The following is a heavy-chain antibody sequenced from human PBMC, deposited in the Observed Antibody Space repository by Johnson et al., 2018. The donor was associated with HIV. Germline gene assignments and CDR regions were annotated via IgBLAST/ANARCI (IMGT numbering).Heavy chain of an antibody. V-gene: IGHV3-25*05. Sequence: VQLVESGGGLAKPAWSPRLSCAASQFTFSSYYMNCVRQAPGNGLELVGQVNPNGGSTGYADSVKGRFTISRDNAKNSLYLQMNSLRAEDTALYYCARDGSGSYYNGHAFDIWGQGTMVTVSS. D-gene: IGHD3-10*01. J-gene: IGHJ3*02. CDR1: QFTFSSYY. CDR2: VNPNGGST. CDR3: ARDGSGSYYNGHAFDI.